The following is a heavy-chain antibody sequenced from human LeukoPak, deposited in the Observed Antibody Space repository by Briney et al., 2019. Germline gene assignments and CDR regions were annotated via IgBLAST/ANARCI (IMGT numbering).Heavy chain of an antibody. CDR2: ISAYNGNT. V-gene: IGHV1-18*01. CDR1: GGTFSSYA. Sequence: ASVKVSCKASGGTFSSYAISWVRQAPGQGLEWMGWISAYNGNTNYAQKLQGRVTMTTDTSTSTAYMELRSLRSDDTAVYYCARLRFFRDYYYGMDVWGQGTTVTVSS. CDR3: ARLRFFRDYYYGMDV. D-gene: IGHD3-3*01. J-gene: IGHJ6*02.